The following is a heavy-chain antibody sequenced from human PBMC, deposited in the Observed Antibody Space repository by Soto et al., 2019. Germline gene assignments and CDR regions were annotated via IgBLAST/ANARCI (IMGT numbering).Heavy chain of an antibody. CDR2: ISYSGVT. D-gene: IGHD4-17*01. CDR3: ARVIYGSYSDY. CDR1: PDSITSGDYY. J-gene: IGHJ4*02. V-gene: IGHV4-31*03. Sequence: QVQLQESGPGLVKPSQTLSLTCTVSPDSITSGDYYWGWIRQHPGKGLEWIGYISYSGVTYYNPSLWSRLSISIDTSKNQFSLNLSSMTAADTAMYYCARVIYGSYSDYWGQGTLVTVSS.